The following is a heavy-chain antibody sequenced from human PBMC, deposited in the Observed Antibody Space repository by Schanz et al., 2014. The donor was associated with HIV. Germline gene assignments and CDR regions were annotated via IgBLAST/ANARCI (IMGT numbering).Heavy chain of an antibody. CDR3: ARSSDYYYGMDV. J-gene: IGHJ6*02. Sequence: QVQLVESGGRVVQPGRSLRLSCAASGFTFSTYGMHWVRQAPGKGLEWVAVIWYDGSNKYYADSVKGRFTISRDNAKNSLYLQMNSLRAEDTAVYYCARSSDYYYGMDVWGQGTTVTVSS. CDR2: IWYDGSNK. V-gene: IGHV3-33*01. CDR1: GFTFSTYG.